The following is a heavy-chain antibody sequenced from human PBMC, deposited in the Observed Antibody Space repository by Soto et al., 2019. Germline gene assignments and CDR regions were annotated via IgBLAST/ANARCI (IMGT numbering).Heavy chain of an antibody. V-gene: IGHV4-38-2*01. D-gene: IGHD5-12*01. CDR2: IYHSGST. CDR1: GYSISSGYY. CDR3: ARGGYSGYDYYYYYYGMDV. Sequence: PSETLSLTCAVSGYSISSGYYWGCIRQPPGKGLEWIGSIYHSGSTYYNPSLKSRVTISVDTSKNQFSLKLSSVTAADTAVYYCARGGYSGYDYYYYYYGMDVWGQGTTVTVSS. J-gene: IGHJ6*02.